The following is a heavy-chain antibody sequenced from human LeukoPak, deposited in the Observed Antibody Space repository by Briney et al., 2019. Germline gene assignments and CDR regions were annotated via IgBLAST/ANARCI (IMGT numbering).Heavy chain of an antibody. J-gene: IGHJ4*02. CDR3: ANDIATGWSIKYFFDY. CDR1: GFAFSSSA. D-gene: IGHD3-9*01. V-gene: IGHV3-30*04. Sequence: GGSLRLSCEASGFAFSSSAMHWVRQAPGKGLEWVSLISYDGITEDYSDSVKGRFTISRDNFKNTLFLQMHSLRDEDTAVYYCANDIATGWSIKYFFDYWGQGTLVTDSS. CDR2: ISYDGITE.